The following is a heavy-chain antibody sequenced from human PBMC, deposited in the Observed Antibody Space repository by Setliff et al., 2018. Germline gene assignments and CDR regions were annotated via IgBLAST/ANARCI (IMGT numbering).Heavy chain of an antibody. V-gene: IGHV4-34*01. CDR3: ARHFRSSKVQFLEYLTDYYFDS. CDR2: ISHSGNT. CDR1: GESFSGYF. D-gene: IGHD3-3*01. Sequence: PSETLSLTCAVYGESFSGYFWSWIRQTPEKGLEWIGEISHSGNTNYNPSFKSRVTISIDTSNNQFSLNLRSVTAADTAIYYCARHFRSSKVQFLEYLTDYYFDSWGQGTLVTVSS. J-gene: IGHJ4*02.